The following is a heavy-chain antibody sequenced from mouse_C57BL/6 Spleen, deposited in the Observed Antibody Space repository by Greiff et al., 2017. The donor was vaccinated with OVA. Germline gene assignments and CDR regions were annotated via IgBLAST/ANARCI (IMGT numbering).Heavy chain of an antibody. CDR3: TRDGELGRYFDV. CDR2: ISSGGDYI. D-gene: IGHD4-1*01. CDR1: GFTFSSYA. Sequence: EVQLVESGEGLVKPGGSLKLSCAASGFTFSSYAMSWVRQTPEKRLEWVAYISSGGDYIYYADTVKGGFTISRDNARNTLYLQMSSLQSEDTAMYYCTRDGELGRYFDVWGTGTTVTVSS. J-gene: IGHJ1*03. V-gene: IGHV5-9-1*02.